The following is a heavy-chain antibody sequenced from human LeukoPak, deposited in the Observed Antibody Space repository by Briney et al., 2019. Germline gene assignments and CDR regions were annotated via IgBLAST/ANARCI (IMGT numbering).Heavy chain of an antibody. CDR1: GDSVSSNSAA. V-gene: IGHV6-1*01. CDR2: TYYRSKWYN. J-gene: IGHJ5*02. Sequence: SQTLSLTCAISGDSVSSNSAAWNWIRQSPSRGLEWLGRTYYRSKWYNDYAVSVKSRITINPDTSKNQFSLQLNSVTPEDTAVYYCARDLKVLDRWRNWFDPWGQGTLVTVSS. CDR3: ARDLKVLDRWRNWFDP. D-gene: IGHD4-23*01.